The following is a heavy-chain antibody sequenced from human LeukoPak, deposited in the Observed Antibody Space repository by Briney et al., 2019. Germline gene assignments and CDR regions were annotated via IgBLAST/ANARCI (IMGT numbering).Heavy chain of an antibody. D-gene: IGHD1-20*01. V-gene: IGHV3-23*01. Sequence: PGGSLRLSCAASGFTFSSYAVSWVRQAPGKGLEWVSAISGSGGSTYYADSVKGRFTISRDNSKNTLYLQMNSLRAEDTAVYYCAKEINNWNDGEHAFDIWGQGTMVTVSS. CDR2: ISGSGGST. J-gene: IGHJ3*02. CDR3: AKEINNWNDGEHAFDI. CDR1: GFTFSSYA.